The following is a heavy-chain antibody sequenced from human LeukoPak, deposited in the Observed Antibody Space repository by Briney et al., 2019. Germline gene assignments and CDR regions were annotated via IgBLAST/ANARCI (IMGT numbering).Heavy chain of an antibody. J-gene: IGHJ4*02. CDR2: ISSSSSYT. CDR3: ARDGTYTDYDPDFDI. D-gene: IGHD5-12*01. V-gene: IGHV3-11*06. Sequence: GGSLRLSCAASGFTFSDYYMSWIRQAPGKRLEWVASISSSSSYTNYADSVKGRFTISRDNAKNSLYLQMNSLRAEDTAVFYCARDGTYTDYDPDFDIWGQGTLVTVSS. CDR1: GFTFSDYY.